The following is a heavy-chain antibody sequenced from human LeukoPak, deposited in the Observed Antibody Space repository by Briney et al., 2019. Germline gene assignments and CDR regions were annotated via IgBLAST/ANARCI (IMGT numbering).Heavy chain of an antibody. CDR3: AREVPSYYYYMDV. V-gene: IGHV4-61*02. Sequence: SETLSLTCTVSGGFISSGSYYWSWIRQPAGKGLEWIGRIYTSGSTNYNPSLTSRVTISVDTSKKQFSLKMSPVNAVYTGAYYCAREVPSYYYYMDVWGTGTTVSVSS. J-gene: IGHJ6*03. CDR2: IYTSGST. CDR1: GGFISSGSYY.